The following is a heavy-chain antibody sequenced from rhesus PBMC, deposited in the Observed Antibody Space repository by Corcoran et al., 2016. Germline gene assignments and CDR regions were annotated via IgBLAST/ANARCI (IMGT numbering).Heavy chain of an antibody. CDR2: INGYSGSS. Sequence: QVHLQESGPGLVKPSETLSLTCAVSGGSFRSYWWNWIRSPPGKGLEWIGEINGYSGSSTYNPALRRRGTISRDGSKNQVALKLTSVTAADTAVYYYTSPIRYRFDVWGPGVLVSVSS. CDR1: GGSFRSYW. V-gene: IGHV4-80*01. J-gene: IGHJ5-1*01. CDR3: TSPIRYRFDV. D-gene: IGHD3-9*01.